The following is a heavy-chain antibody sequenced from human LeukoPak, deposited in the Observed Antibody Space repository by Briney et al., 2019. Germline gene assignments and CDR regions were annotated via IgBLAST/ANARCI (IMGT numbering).Heavy chain of an antibody. D-gene: IGHD6-6*01. CDR3: ARGKQYSRSSYWFDS. J-gene: IGHJ5*01. Sequence: SETLSLTCRVSGGSLTSSSYFWGWIRQPPGQGLEWIGIVYSGGSTYYHPSLKSRVTVSVDTSKVQFSLRLISVTAADTAMYYCARGKQYSRSSYWFDSWGQGTLVPVSS. V-gene: IGHV4-39*07. CDR2: VYSGGST. CDR1: GGSLTSSSYF.